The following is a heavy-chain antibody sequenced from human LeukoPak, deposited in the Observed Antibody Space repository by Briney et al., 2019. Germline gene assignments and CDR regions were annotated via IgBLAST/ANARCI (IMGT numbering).Heavy chain of an antibody. CDR2: MSCDGSIQ. V-gene: IGHV3-30*07. CDR1: GFTLSRSA. Sequence: GESLRLSCAASGFTLSRSAMHWVRQAPGKGLEWVAVMSCDGSIQFYADSVKGRFTISRDNAKNSLYLQMNSLRAEDTAVYYCARERIRYCSSTSCYTDFDYWGQGTLVTVSS. CDR3: ARERIRYCSSTSCYTDFDY. D-gene: IGHD2-2*02. J-gene: IGHJ4*02.